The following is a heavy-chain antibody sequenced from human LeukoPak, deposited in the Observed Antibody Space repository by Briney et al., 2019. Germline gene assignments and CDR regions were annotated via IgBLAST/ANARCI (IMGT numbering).Heavy chain of an antibody. Sequence: SETLSLTCTVSGGSISSSSYYWGWIRQPPGKGLEWIGSIYYSGSTYYNPSLKSRVTISVGTSKNQFSLKLSSVTAADTAVYYCARVASYYFDYWGQGTLVTVSS. CDR3: ARVASYYFDY. J-gene: IGHJ4*02. CDR2: IYYSGST. D-gene: IGHD2-2*01. V-gene: IGHV4-39*07. CDR1: GGSISSSSYY.